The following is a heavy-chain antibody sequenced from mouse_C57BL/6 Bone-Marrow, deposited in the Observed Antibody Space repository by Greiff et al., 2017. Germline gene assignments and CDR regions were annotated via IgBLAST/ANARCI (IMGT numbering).Heavy chain of an antibody. CDR1: GYTFTSYW. Sequence: VQLQQPGAELVKPGASVKLSCKASGYTFTSYWMHWVKQRPGQGLEWIGMIHPNSGGTNYNEKFKSKATLTVDKSSSTAYMQLSSLTSEDSAVYYCARAVPLVFDVWGTGTTVTVSS. D-gene: IGHD1-1*01. CDR3: ARAVPLVFDV. J-gene: IGHJ1*03. V-gene: IGHV1-64*01. CDR2: IHPNSGGT.